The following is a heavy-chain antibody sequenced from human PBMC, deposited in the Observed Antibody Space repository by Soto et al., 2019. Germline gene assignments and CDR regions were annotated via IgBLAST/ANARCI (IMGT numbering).Heavy chain of an antibody. CDR2: ILYSGNA. Sequence: TLSLTCTVSGGFISSGGYYWSWIRQHPGKGLEWIGYILYSGNAYYNPSLKSRVTISVDTSQNQFSLKLSSVTAADTAVYFCARDRRGGYDTFDYWGQGTLVTVSS. V-gene: IGHV4-31*03. CDR1: GGFISSGGYY. D-gene: IGHD5-12*01. J-gene: IGHJ4*02. CDR3: ARDRRGGYDTFDY.